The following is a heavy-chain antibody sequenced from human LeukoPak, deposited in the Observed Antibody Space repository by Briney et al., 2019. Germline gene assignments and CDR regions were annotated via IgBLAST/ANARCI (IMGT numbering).Heavy chain of an antibody. CDR2: IYYSGST. D-gene: IGHD3-22*01. Sequence: SETLSLTCTVSGGSISSYYWSWIRQPPGKGLEWIGYIYYSGSTNYNPSLKSRVTISVDTSKNQFSLKLSSVTAADTAEYYCARDDSSGYYVYWGQGTLVTVSS. V-gene: IGHV4-59*01. J-gene: IGHJ4*02. CDR1: GGSISSYY. CDR3: ARDDSSGYYVY.